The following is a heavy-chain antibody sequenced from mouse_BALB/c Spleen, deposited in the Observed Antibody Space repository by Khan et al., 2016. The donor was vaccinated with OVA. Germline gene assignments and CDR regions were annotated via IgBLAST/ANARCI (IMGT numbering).Heavy chain of an antibody. CDR1: GYIFTSYW. CDR2: IYPGTDNT. D-gene: IGHD3-2*02. J-gene: IGHJ2*01. CDR3: AREEALYPMDH. Sequence: QVQLKQSGAELVRPGASVKLSCKTSGYIFTSYWIHWVKQSSGQGLEWIARIYPGTDNTYYNEKFRDKATLTADKSSSTAYMQLSSLKSEDSDVYFCAREEALYPMDHWGQGTTLTVSS. V-gene: IGHV1S132*01.